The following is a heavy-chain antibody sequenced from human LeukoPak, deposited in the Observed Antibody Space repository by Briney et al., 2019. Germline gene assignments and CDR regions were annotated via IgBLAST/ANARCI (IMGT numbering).Heavy chain of an antibody. Sequence: PGGSLRLSCAASGFAFSSYSINWVRQAPGKGLEWVSSISSTSSHIYYADSVKGRFTISRDNAKNALYLQMDSLRVEDTAVYYCARPYCSGGSCYFYYYGMDVWGQGTTVTVSS. D-gene: IGHD2-15*01. J-gene: IGHJ6*02. CDR1: GFAFSSYS. CDR2: ISSTSSHI. CDR3: ARPYCSGGSCYFYYYGMDV. V-gene: IGHV3-21*01.